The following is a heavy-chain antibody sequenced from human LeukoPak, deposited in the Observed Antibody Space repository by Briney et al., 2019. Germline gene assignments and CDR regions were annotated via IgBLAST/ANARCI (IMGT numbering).Heavy chain of an antibody. CDR2: INHSGST. CDR1: GGSFSGYY. V-gene: IGHV4-34*01. D-gene: IGHD5-24*01. Sequence: SETLSLTCAVHGGSFSGYYWSWIRQPPGKGLEWIGEINHSGSTNYNPSLKSRVTISVDTSKNQFSLKLSSVTAADTAVYYCARSPPRWLQLDHDAFDIWGQGTMVTVSS. J-gene: IGHJ3*02. CDR3: ARSPPRWLQLDHDAFDI.